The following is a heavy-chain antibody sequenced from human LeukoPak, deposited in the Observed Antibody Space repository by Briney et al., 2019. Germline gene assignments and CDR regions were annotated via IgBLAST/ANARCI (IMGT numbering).Heavy chain of an antibody. CDR2: IYHSGST. D-gene: IGHD4-17*01. CDR1: GGSISSYY. J-gene: IGHJ3*01. Sequence: SETLSLTCTVSGGSISSYYWSWIRQPPGRGLEWIGYIYHSGSTNYNPSLKSRVTISVDTSKNQFSLKLNSVTAADTAVYYCARATTVTTMNVWGQGTMVTVSS. CDR3: ARATTVTTMNV. V-gene: IGHV4-59*01.